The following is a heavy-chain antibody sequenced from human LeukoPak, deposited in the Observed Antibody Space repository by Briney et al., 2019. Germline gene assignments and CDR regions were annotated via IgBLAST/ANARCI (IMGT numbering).Heavy chain of an antibody. Sequence: ASVKVSCKASGYTFTGYYMHWVRQAPGQGLEWMGRINPNSGGTNYAQKFQGRVTVTRDTSISTAYMELSRLRSDDTAVYYCARDRYYYGSGSGEDTEDSNWFDPWGQGTLVTVSS. CDR2: INPNSGGT. CDR1: GYTFTGYY. V-gene: IGHV1-2*06. CDR3: ARDRYYYGSGSGEDTEDSNWFDP. J-gene: IGHJ5*02. D-gene: IGHD3-10*01.